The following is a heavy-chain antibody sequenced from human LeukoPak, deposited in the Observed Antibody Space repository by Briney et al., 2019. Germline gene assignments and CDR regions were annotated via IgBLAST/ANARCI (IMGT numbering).Heavy chain of an antibody. CDR2: LSVSGGNT. CDR1: GFSFSSYA. Sequence: GGSLRLSCAASGFSFSSYAMTWVRQAPGKGLEWVSALSVSGGNTYYADSVKGRFTISRANSKNTLYLQMNSLRAEDTAVYYCVKADSTTWYNNYVDGWGQGALVTVSS. J-gene: IGHJ4*02. V-gene: IGHV3-23*01. CDR3: VKADSTTWYNNYVDG. D-gene: IGHD2-2*02.